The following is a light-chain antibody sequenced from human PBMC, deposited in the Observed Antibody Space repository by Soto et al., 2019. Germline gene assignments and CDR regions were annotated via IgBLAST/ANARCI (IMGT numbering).Light chain of an antibody. Sequence: EIVMTHSPATLSVSPGERATLSCRASQSVSSNLAWYQQKPGQAPRLLIYGASTRATGIPARFRGSGSGTEFPLTISSLQSEGFAVYYCQQYNNWLTFGPGTKVDIK. CDR1: QSVSSN. J-gene: IGKJ3*01. CDR3: QQYNNWLT. CDR2: GAS. V-gene: IGKV3-15*01.